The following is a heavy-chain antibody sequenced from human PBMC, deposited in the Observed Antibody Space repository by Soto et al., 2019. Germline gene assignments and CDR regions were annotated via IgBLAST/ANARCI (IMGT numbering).Heavy chain of an antibody. V-gene: IGHV3-30*18. CDR3: AKGRHPKRKIAVAGNGLFDY. Sequence: GGSLRLSCAAPGFTFSSYGMHWVRQAPGKGLEWVAVISYDGSNKYYADSVKGRFTISRDNSKNTLYLQMNSLRAEDTAVYYCAKGRHPKRKIAVAGNGLFDYWGQGTLVTVSS. D-gene: IGHD6-19*01. CDR2: ISYDGSNK. CDR1: GFTFSSYG. J-gene: IGHJ4*02.